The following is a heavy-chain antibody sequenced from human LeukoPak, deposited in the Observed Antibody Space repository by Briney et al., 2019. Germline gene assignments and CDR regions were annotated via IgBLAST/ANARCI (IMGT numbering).Heavy chain of an antibody. J-gene: IGHJ5*02. CDR3: AKDRGELLPIA. Sequence: PGGSLRLSCAPSGFTFSSYAMSWVRQAPGKGLEWVSAISGSGGSTYYADSVEGRFTISRDNFKNTLYLQMNSLRAEDTAVYYCAKDRGELLPIAWGQGTLVTVSS. V-gene: IGHV3-23*01. D-gene: IGHD3-10*01. CDR1: GFTFSSYA. CDR2: ISGSGGST.